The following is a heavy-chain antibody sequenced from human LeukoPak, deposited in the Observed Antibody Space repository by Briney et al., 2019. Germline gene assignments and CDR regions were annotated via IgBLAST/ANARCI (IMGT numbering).Heavy chain of an antibody. J-gene: IGHJ4*02. CDR2: IYDDGNT. D-gene: IGHD3-3*01. V-gene: IGHV3-53*01. CDR1: GFIVSDNY. Sequence: GGSLRLSCAASGFIVSDNYVGWVRQAPGKGLEWVSVIYDDGNTYYADSVKGRFTTSRDTTKNTLWLQMNALRVEDTAVDYCARGLRDHWRGYAGYWGQGILVTVSS. CDR3: ARGLRDHWRGYAGY.